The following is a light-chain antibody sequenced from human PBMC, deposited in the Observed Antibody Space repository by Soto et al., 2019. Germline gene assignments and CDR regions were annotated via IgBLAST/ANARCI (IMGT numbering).Light chain of an antibody. CDR1: NIGSKS. V-gene: IGLV3-21*02. CDR2: DDD. CDR3: QVWDGSSEHVV. Sequence: SYELTQTPSVSVAPGQTAMITCAGSNIGSKSVHWYQQKPGQAPVLVVHDDDDRPSGIPERFSGSKSGDMATLTINRVEAGDEADYYCQVWDGSSEHVVFGGGTKLTVL. J-gene: IGLJ2*01.